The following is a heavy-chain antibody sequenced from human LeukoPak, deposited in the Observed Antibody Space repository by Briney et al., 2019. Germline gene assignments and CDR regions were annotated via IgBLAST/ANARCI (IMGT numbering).Heavy chain of an antibody. CDR2: IYYSGST. CDR1: GGSITSGGYY. D-gene: IGHD4-11*01. Sequence: PSETLSLTCTVSGGSITSGGYYWNWLRQHPGKGLEWIGYIYYSGSTFYNPSLKSRVTMSVDTSKNQFSLKLSSVTAADTAVYYCARAPKGMTTVRYYYYYYMDVWGKGTTVTVSS. V-gene: IGHV4-31*03. J-gene: IGHJ6*03. CDR3: ARAPKGMTTVRYYYYYYMDV.